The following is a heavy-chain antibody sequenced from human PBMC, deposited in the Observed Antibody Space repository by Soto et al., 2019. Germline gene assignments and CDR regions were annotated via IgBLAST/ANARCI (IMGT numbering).Heavy chain of an antibody. D-gene: IGHD3-16*02. CDR3: ARDNYYDYIWGSYRFSAFDI. CDR1: GFTFSDYY. Sequence: QVQLVESGGGLVKPGRSLRLSGAASGFTFSDYYMSWIRQAPGKGLEWVSYISSSGSTIYYADSVKGRFTISRDNAKNSLYLQMNSLRAEDTAVYYCARDNYYDYIWGSYRFSAFDIWGQGTMVTVSS. V-gene: IGHV3-11*01. CDR2: ISSSGSTI. J-gene: IGHJ3*02.